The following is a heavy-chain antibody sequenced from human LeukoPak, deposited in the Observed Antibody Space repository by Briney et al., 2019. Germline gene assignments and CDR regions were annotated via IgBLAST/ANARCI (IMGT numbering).Heavy chain of an antibody. CDR2: INHSGST. CDR1: GGSFSGYY. V-gene: IGHV4-34*01. D-gene: IGHD2-2*01. CDR3: ARGPRCSSTSCNPRSDYNWFEP. J-gene: IGHJ5*02. Sequence: SETLSLTCAVYGGSFSGYYWSWIRQPPGKGLEWIGEINHSGSTNYNPSLKSRVTISVDPYKNQFSLKLSSVTAADTAVYYCARGPRCSSTSCNPRSDYNWFEPWGEGTLVTVSS.